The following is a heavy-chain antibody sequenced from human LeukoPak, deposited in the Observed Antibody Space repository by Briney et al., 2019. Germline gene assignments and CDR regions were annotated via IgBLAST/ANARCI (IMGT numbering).Heavy chain of an antibody. CDR1: GGSVSSGSYY. CDR2: IYYSGST. V-gene: IGHV4-61*01. Sequence: PSETLSLTCTVSGGSVSSGSYYWSWIRQPPGKGLEWIGYIYYSGSTNYNPSLKSRVTISVDTSKNQFSLKLSSVTAADTAVYYCARGIRGWELLSGLDYWGQGTLVTVSS. D-gene: IGHD1-26*01. J-gene: IGHJ4*02. CDR3: ARGIRGWELLSGLDY.